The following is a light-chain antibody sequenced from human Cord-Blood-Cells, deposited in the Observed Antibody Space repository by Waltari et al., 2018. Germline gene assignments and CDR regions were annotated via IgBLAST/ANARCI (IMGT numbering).Light chain of an antibody. CDR3: SSYTSSSTWV. Sequence: QSALTQPASVSGSPGQSITIPCTGTSSDVGGYNYVSWYQQHPGKAPKLMIYDVSKRPSGVSNRFSGSESGNTASLTISGLQAEDEADYYCSSYTSSSTWVFGGGTKLTV. CDR1: SSDVGGYNY. CDR2: DVS. V-gene: IGLV2-14*01. J-gene: IGLJ3*02.